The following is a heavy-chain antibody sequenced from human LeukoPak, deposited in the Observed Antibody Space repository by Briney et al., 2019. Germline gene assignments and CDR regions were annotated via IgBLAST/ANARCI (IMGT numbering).Heavy chain of an antibody. V-gene: IGHV3-21*01. CDR1: GFAFSSYS. D-gene: IGHD6-19*01. CDR2: ITNSSTYI. Sequence: GGSLRHSCAASGFAFSSYSMSWVRQAPGKGLEWVSSITNSSTYIYYADSLKGRFTISRDNAKNSLFLQMDSLRAEDTAVYYCARGSGLYDYYMDVWGKGTTVTVSS. CDR3: ARGSGLYDYYMDV. J-gene: IGHJ6*03.